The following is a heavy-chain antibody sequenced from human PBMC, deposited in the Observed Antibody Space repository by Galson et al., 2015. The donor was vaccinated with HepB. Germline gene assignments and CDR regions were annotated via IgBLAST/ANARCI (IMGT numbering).Heavy chain of an antibody. CDR2: ISSSGSTI. Sequence: SLRLFCAASGFTFSDYYMSWFRQAPGKGLEWVSYISSSGSTIYYADSVKGRFTISRDNAKNSLYLQMNSLRAEDTAVYYCARDLKGATDTAMPESGFDYWGQGTLVTVSS. CDR1: GFTFSDYY. J-gene: IGHJ4*02. D-gene: IGHD5-18*01. CDR3: ARDLKGATDTAMPESGFDY. V-gene: IGHV3-11*01.